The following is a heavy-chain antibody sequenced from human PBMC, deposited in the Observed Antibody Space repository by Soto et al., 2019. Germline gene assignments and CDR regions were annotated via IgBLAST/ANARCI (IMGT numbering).Heavy chain of an antibody. CDR2: ISYDGSDK. CDR3: ARESEDLTSNFDY. Sequence: GGSLRLSCAASGFTYTSFALHWVRQAPGKGLEWVAVISYDGSDKYYADSVKGRFAISRDNSKNTLYLQMNSLRPEDTAVYYCARESEDLTSNFDYWGQGTLVTVSS. V-gene: IGHV3-30*09. J-gene: IGHJ4*02. CDR1: GFTYTSFA.